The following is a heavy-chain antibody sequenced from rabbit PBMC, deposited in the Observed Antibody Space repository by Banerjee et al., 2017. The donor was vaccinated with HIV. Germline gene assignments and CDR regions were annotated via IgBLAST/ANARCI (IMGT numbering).Heavy chain of an antibody. CDR2: IYTGSGGST. J-gene: IGHJ4*01. CDR3: ARSDVGYGGYEFDL. CDR1: GFTISSSYW. D-gene: IGHD7-1*01. V-gene: IGHV1S43*01. Sequence: QQQLEESGGGLVQPEGSLTLTCTASGFTISSSYWICWVRQAPGKGLEWIACIYTGSGGSTWYASWVNGRFTISRSTSLNTVDLQMTSLTAADTATYFCARSDVGYGGYEFDLWGPGTLVPS.